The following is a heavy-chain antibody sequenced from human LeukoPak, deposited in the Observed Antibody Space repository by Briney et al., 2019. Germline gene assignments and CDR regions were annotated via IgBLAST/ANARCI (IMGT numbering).Heavy chain of an antibody. CDR2: IHHSGNT. J-gene: IGHJ4*02. CDR3: ARAADATNSWYYFDY. V-gene: IGHV4-30-4*01. Sequence: SQTLSLTCAVSGDSISSGDHYWSWSRQPPGKGLEWIGYIHHSGNTHYNPSLRSRAIISVDMSKNQFSLSLNSLTAADSAVYYCARAADATNSWYYFDYWGRGTQVTVSS. D-gene: IGHD2/OR15-2a*01. CDR1: GDSISSGDHY.